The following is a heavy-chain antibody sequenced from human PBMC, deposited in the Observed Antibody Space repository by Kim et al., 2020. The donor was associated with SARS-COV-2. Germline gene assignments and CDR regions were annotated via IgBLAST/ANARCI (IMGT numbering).Heavy chain of an antibody. CDR1: GYTFTSYY. Sequence: ASVKVSCKASGYTFTSYYMHWVRQAPGQGLEWMGIINPSGGSTSYAQKFQGRVTMTRDTSTSTVYMELSSLRSEDTAVYYCASLFAAGLYCSSTSCQNWFDPWGQGTLVTVSS. CDR2: INPSGGST. D-gene: IGHD2-2*01. J-gene: IGHJ5*02. CDR3: ASLFAAGLYCSSTSCQNWFDP. V-gene: IGHV1-46*01.